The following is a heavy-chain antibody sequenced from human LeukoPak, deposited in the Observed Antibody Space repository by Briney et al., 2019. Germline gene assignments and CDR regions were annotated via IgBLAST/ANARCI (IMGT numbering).Heavy chain of an antibody. J-gene: IGHJ4*02. CDR2: IRSDGSDK. CDR1: GFTFSGYD. Sequence: GRSLRLSCAASGFTFSGYDMHWVRQAPGKGLEWVALIRSDGSDKYYADSVKGRFTISRDNSKNTVFLQMNSLRAEDTAVYYCAKDIAAAGGPCAYWGRGILVTVSS. CDR3: AKDIAAAGGPCAY. V-gene: IGHV3-33*06. D-gene: IGHD6-13*01.